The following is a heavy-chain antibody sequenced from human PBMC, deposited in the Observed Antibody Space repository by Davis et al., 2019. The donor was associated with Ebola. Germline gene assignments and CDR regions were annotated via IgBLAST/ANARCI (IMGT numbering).Heavy chain of an antibody. Sequence: GESLKISCAASGFTFSRFRMHWVRQAPGKGLEWVAVIWYDESHKFYADSVKGRLTISRHNSKNTLSLQMSSLKVEDTAVYFCAGDHVEGDEENSDAIDLWGKGTMVTVSS. V-gene: IGHV3-33*01. D-gene: IGHD1-1*01. CDR3: AGDHVEGDEENSDAIDL. CDR1: GFTFSRFR. CDR2: IWYDESHK. J-gene: IGHJ3*01.